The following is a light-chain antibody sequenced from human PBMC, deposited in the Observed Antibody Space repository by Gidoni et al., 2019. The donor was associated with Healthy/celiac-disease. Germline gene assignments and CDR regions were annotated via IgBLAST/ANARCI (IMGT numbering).Light chain of an antibody. J-gene: IGKJ4*01. V-gene: IGKV3-15*01. Sequence: EIVMTQSPATLSVSPGERATLSCSASQSVRSNLAWYQQKPGQAPRLLIYGASTRATGIPARFSGSGSGTEFTLTISSLQSEDFAVYYCQQYNNWRLTFGGGTKVEIK. CDR1: QSVRSN. CDR3: QQYNNWRLT. CDR2: GAS.